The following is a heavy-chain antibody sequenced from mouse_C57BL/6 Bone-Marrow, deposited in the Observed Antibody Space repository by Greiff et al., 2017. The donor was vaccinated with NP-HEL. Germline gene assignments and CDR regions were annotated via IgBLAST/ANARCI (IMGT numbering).Heavy chain of an antibody. Sequence: QVQLQQPGAELVKPGASVKLSCKASGFTFTSYCMHWVKQRPGQGLEWIGMIHPNSGSTNYNAKFKSKATLTVDKSSSTAYLQLSSLTSEDSAVFYCARCDGYLYALDYWGQGTSVTVSS. CDR3: ARCDGYLYALDY. CDR1: GFTFTSYC. CDR2: IHPNSGST. D-gene: IGHD2-3*01. V-gene: IGHV1-64*01. J-gene: IGHJ4*01.